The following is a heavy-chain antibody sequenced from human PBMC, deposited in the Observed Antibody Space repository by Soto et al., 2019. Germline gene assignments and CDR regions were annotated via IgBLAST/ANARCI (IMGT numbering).Heavy chain of an antibody. CDR2: ISSSGSTI. V-gene: IGHV3-11*01. CDR1: GFTFSDYY. J-gene: IGHJ3*02. CDR3: ARVRIAVASTGDAFDI. Sequence: GGSLRLSCAASGFTFSDYYMSWIRQAPGKGLEWVSYISSSGSTIYYADSVKGRFTISRDNAKNSLYLQMNSLRAEDTAVYYCARVRIAVASTGDAFDIWGQGTMVTVSS. D-gene: IGHD6-19*01.